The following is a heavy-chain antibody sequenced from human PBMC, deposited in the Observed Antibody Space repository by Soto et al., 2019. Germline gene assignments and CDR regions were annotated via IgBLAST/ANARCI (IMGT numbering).Heavy chain of an antibody. CDR1: GGSISSYY. V-gene: IGHV4-59*08. Sequence: QVQLQESGPGLVKPSETLSLTCTVSGGSISSYYWTWIRQPPGKGLEWIGFMYNSGGTHYNPSLKIRVTISLATSKTQFSLNLRSVTAADTAVYYCASMGYHYGSGSYPLDYWGQGTLVTVSS. CDR3: ASMGYHYGSGSYPLDY. J-gene: IGHJ4*02. CDR2: MYNSGGT. D-gene: IGHD3-10*01.